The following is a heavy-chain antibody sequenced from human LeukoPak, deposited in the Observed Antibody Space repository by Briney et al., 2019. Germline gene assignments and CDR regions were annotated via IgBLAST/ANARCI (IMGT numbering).Heavy chain of an antibody. CDR1: GFTFSSYS. V-gene: IGHV3-21*01. Sequence: GGSLRLSCAASGFTFSSYSMNWVRQAPGKGLEWVSSISSSSSYIYYADSVKGRFTISRDNAKNSLYLQMNSLRAEDTAVYYCARDCSGGSCYSEVVDYWGQGTLVTVSS. D-gene: IGHD2-15*01. J-gene: IGHJ4*02. CDR2: ISSSSSYI. CDR3: ARDCSGGSCYSEVVDY.